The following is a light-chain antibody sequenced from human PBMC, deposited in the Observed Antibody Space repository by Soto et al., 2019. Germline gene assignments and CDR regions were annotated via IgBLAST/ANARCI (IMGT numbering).Light chain of an antibody. V-gene: IGLV1-40*01. Sequence: QSALTQPPSVSGAPGQRVTISCTGSSSNIGAGYDVHWYQQTPGTAPKLLIYGNNNRPSGVPDRFSGSKSGTSASLAITGLQAEDEAVYYCQSYDSSLGVVFGGGTKLTVL. CDR1: SSNIGAGYD. CDR3: QSYDSSLGVV. CDR2: GNN. J-gene: IGLJ2*01.